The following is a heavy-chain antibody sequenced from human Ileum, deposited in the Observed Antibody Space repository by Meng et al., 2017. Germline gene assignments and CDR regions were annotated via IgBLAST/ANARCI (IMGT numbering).Heavy chain of an antibody. J-gene: IGHJ5*02. CDR1: GFTFSNYW. CDR3: ARSDWFDP. V-gene: IGHV3-74*03. CDR2: IKYDGSIT. Sequence: VQLVESGGGLVQPGGSLRLSCAASGFTFSNYWMSWVRQAPGKGLVWVSRIKYDGSITMYADFVKGRFTISRDNAKNTLYLQMNNLRAEDTAVYYCARSDWFDPWGQGTLVTVSS.